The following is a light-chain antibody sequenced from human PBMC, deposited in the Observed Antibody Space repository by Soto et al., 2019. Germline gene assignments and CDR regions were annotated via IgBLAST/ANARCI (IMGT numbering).Light chain of an antibody. J-gene: IGKJ2*01. CDR2: DAS. V-gene: IGKV1-39*01. Sequence: DIQMTQSPTSLSASVGDRVTITCRASQTINKNLNWYRHKLGKAPELLIYDASDCQAGVPSRFSGSGSGTDFTLIISGLQPEDFATYYCQQSYSSPYTFGHGTKLEIK. CDR3: QQSYSSPYT. CDR1: QTINKN.